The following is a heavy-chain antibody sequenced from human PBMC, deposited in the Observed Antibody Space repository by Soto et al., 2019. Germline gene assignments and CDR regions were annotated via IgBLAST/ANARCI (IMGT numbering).Heavy chain of an antibody. V-gene: IGHV1-69*01. Sequence: QVQLVQSGAEVKKPGSSVKVSCKASGGTFSSYAISWVRQAPGQGLEWMGGIIPIFGTANYAQKFQGRVTITADESTSTAYIELSSLSSEDTAVYYCAREAWELLYGGDFDYWGQGTLVTVSS. D-gene: IGHD1-26*01. CDR1: GGTFSSYA. CDR3: AREAWELLYGGDFDY. CDR2: IIPIFGTA. J-gene: IGHJ4*02.